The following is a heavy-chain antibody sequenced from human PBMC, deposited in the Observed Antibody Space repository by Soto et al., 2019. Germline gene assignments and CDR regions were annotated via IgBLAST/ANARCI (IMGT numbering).Heavy chain of an antibody. CDR3: ARGYSSGPDY. D-gene: IGHD6-19*01. Sequence: SETLSLTCTVSGGSITGAGCYWSWIRQPPGKGLEWIGSIYYSGSTYYNPSLESRVIISVDTSKSTLYLQLNSLRAEDTALYYCARGYSSGPDYWGQGTLVTVSS. V-gene: IGHV4-39*02. CDR2: IYYSGST. CDR1: GGSITGAGCY. J-gene: IGHJ4*02.